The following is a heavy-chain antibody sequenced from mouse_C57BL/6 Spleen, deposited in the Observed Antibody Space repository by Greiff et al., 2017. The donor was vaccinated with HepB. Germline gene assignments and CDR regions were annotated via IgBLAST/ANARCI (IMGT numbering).Heavy chain of an antibody. CDR1: GYAFSSYW. CDR2: IYPGDGDT. V-gene: IGHV1-80*01. CDR3: ARFDDGYYDPFDY. J-gene: IGHJ2*01. Sequence: QVQLQQSGAELVKPGASVKISCKASGYAFSSYWMNWVKQRPGKGLEWIGQIYPGDGDTNYNGKFKGKATLTADKSSSTAYMQLSSLTSEDSAVYFCARFDDGYYDPFDYWGQGTTLTVSS. D-gene: IGHD2-3*01.